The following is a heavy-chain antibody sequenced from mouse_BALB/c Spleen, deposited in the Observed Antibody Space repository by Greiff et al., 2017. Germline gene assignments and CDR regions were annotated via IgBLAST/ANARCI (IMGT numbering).Heavy chain of an antibody. CDR2: ISYSGST. Sequence: EVQLQESGPGLVKPSQSLSLTCTVTGYSITSDYAWNWIRQFPGNKLEWMGYISYSGSTSYNPSLKSRISITRDTSKNQYYLQLNSVTTEDTATYYCARGFYYYGSSQYYFDYWGQGTTLTVSS. CDR3: ARGFYYYGSSQYYFDY. CDR1: GYSITSDYA. V-gene: IGHV3-2*02. J-gene: IGHJ2*01. D-gene: IGHD1-1*01.